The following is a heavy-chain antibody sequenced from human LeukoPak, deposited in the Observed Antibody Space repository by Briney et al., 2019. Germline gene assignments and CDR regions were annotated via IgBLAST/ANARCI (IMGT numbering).Heavy chain of an antibody. CDR3: AKSVSWQRLTD. J-gene: IGHJ4*02. D-gene: IGHD6-25*01. CDR1: GFTFSNYA. Sequence: PGGSLRLSCAASGFTFSNYAMSWVRQAPGKGLEWVSTISGSGGGTYYADSVKGRFTISRDNSKNTLYLQMNSLRAEDTAVYYCAKSVSWQRLTDWGQGTLVSVSS. V-gene: IGHV3-23*01. CDR2: ISGSGGGT.